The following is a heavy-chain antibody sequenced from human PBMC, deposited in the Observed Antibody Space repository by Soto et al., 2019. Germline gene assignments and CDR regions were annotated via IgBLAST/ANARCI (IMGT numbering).Heavy chain of an antibody. D-gene: IGHD1-26*01. J-gene: IGHJ4*02. CDR2: IYHSGST. Sequence: QVQLQESGPGLVKPSGTLSLTCAVSGDSISSSNWWSWVRQPPGKGLEWIGEIYHSGSTNYNPSLTSRVTLSVDKSKTPFSLNLTSVTAADTAVYYCARHSGSYFRDYWGQGTLVTVSS. V-gene: IGHV4-4*02. CDR1: GDSISSSNW. CDR3: ARHSGSYFRDY.